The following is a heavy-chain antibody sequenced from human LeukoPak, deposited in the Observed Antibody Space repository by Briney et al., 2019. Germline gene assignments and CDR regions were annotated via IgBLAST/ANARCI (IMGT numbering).Heavy chain of an antibody. V-gene: IGHV3-33*01. CDR3: ARSTSSEYDIYHFDY. CDR1: GFTFSSYG. J-gene: IGHJ4*02. Sequence: GGSLRLSCAASGFTFSSYGMHWVRQAPGKGLEWVAVIWYDGNNKYYADSVKGRFTISRDNSKNTLYLQMNSLRAEDTAVYYCARSTSSEYDIYHFDYWGQGTLVTVSS. D-gene: IGHD3-9*01. CDR2: IWYDGNNK.